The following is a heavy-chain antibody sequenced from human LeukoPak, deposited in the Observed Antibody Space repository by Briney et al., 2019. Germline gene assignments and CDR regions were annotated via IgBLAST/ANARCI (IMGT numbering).Heavy chain of an antibody. J-gene: IGHJ4*02. CDR1: GDTFTSYC. Sequence: GESLKISCKGSGDTFTSYCIGWVRQMPGKGLEWMGIIYPVDSDTRYRPSFQGQVTISVEKSISTAYLQWSSLKASDTAMYYCARFPFGYGSYYFDYWGQGTLVTVSS. D-gene: IGHD3-10*01. CDR2: IYPVDSDT. CDR3: ARFPFGYGSYYFDY. V-gene: IGHV5-51*01.